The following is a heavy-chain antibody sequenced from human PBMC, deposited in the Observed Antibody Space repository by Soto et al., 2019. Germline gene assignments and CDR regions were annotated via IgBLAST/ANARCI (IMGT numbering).Heavy chain of an antibody. D-gene: IGHD1-26*01. J-gene: IGHJ6*02. CDR2: IYRGGITV. CDR3: AKRIVGTTGHAFDV. CDR1: GFTFSDFH. V-gene: IGHV3-11*01. Sequence: QVQLVESGGGLVKPGGSLRLSCAASGFTFSDFHMICVRQAPGKGLEWISYIYRGGITVYYADSVHGRFTISRDNAKNSLYLQLDSLRVEDMAVYYGAKRIVGTTGHAFDVWGQWTTVTIYS.